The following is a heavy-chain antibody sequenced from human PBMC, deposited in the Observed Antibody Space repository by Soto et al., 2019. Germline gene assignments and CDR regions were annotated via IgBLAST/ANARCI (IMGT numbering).Heavy chain of an antibody. CDR1: GGSISSGGYY. V-gene: IGHV4-31*03. CDR2: IYYSGST. Sequence: PSETLSLTCTVSGGSISSGGYYWSWSRQHPGKGLEWIGYIYYSGSTYYNPSLKSRVIISVDTSKNQFPLKLSSVTAADTAVYYCARGKYSSSYYYFDYWGQGTLVTVSS. CDR3: ARGKYSSSYYYFDY. J-gene: IGHJ4*02. D-gene: IGHD6-6*01.